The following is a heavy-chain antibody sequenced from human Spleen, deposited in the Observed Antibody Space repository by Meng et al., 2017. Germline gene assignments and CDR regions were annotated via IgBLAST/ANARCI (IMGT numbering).Heavy chain of an antibody. CDR2: IIPIFGTA. V-gene: IGHV1-69*01. D-gene: IGHD2-21*02. CDR1: GGTFSSYA. Sequence: QVQLVQSGAEVKNPGSSVKVSCKASGGTFSSYAISWVRQAPGQGLEWMGGIIPIFGTANYAQKFQGRVTITADESTSTAYMELSSLRSEDTAVYYCAGCGGDCYQTVDYFDYWGQGTLVTVSS. J-gene: IGHJ4*02. CDR3: AGCGGDCYQTVDYFDY.